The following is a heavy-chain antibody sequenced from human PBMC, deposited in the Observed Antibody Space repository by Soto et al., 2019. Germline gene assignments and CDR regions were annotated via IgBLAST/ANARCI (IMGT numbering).Heavy chain of an antibody. CDR1: GFTFSNYA. D-gene: IGHD3-3*01. CDR2: ISGSGART. CDR3: ARGDSYYDFGIEC. J-gene: IGHJ4*02. V-gene: IGHV3-23*01. Sequence: GGSLRLSCAVSGFTFSNYAVSWVRQAPGEGLEWVTSISGSGARTYYADSVKGRITTSRDNSKNTLFLQVSSLRDEDTAVYYCARGDSYYDFGIECWGQGTVVNASS.